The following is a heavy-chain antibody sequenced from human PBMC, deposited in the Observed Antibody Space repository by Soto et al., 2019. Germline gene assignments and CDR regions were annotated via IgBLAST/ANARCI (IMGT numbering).Heavy chain of an antibody. CDR3: ARGGPRDGYRDHDY. J-gene: IGHJ4*02. Sequence: EVQLLESGGDLVQPGGSLRLSCAASGFTFPTYAMTWVRRAPGKGLEWVSTITHSSDGSYYADSVMGRFTISRDNSKNTLYLQMSGLRAEDTAVYYCARGGPRDGYRDHDYWGQGTQVTVSS. D-gene: IGHD5-18*01. CDR1: GFTFPTYA. V-gene: IGHV3-23*01. CDR2: ITHSSDGS.